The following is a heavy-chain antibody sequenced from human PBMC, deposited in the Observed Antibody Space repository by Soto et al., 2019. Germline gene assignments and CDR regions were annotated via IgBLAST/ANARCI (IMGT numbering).Heavy chain of an antibody. V-gene: IGHV4-38-2*02. J-gene: IGHJ4*02. CDR1: GYSISSGYY. CDR2: IYHSGST. D-gene: IGHD3-10*01. CDR3: ARSQGSGSSYDY. Sequence: SETLSLTCTVSGYSISSGYYWGWIRQPPGKGLEWIGSIYHSGSTYYNPSLKSRVTISVDTSKNQFSLKLSSVTAADTAVYYCARSQGSGSSYDYWGQGTLVTVSS.